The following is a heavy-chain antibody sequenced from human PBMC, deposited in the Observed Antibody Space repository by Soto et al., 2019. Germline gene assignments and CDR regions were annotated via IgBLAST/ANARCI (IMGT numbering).Heavy chain of an antibody. D-gene: IGHD2-21*01. CDR2: IYSGGYT. CDR1: GFDVSNTD. V-gene: IGHV3-66*01. Sequence: EVQLVESGGDLVQRGGSLRLSCAASGFDVSNTDMSWVRQAPGKGLEWVSVIYSGGYTNYADSVKGRFIVSRDSPKNTLYLQMDSLRAEETAVYYCAREARIVIAAPEYDFDYWGQGTLGTVSS. J-gene: IGHJ4*02. CDR3: AREARIVIAAPEYDFDY.